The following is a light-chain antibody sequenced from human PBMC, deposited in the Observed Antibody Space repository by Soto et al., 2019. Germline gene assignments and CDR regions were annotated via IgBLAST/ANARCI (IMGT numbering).Light chain of an antibody. CDR2: DAS. J-gene: IGKJ1*01. CDR1: QSVSTS. V-gene: IGKV3-11*01. Sequence: ESVLTQSPATLSLSPGERATLSCRASQSVSTSLAWYQQKPGLAPRLLIYDASNRATGIPARFGGSGSGTDFTLTISSLEPEDFAVYYCQQRSNWPPTWTFGQGTKV. CDR3: QQRSNWPPTWT.